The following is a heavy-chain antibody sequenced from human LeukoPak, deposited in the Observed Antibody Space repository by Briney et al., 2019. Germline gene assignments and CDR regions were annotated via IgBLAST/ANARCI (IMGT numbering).Heavy chain of an antibody. V-gene: IGHV4-34*01. CDR2: INHSGST. Sequence: TSETLSLTCAVYGGSFSGYYWSWIRQPPGKGLEWIGEINHSGSTNYNPSLKSRVTISVDTSKNQFSLTLSSVTAADTAVYYCARLETYRGVMRYYYYYMDVWGKGTTVTISS. J-gene: IGHJ6*03. CDR1: GGSFSGYY. CDR3: ARLETYRGVMRYYYYYMDV. D-gene: IGHD3-10*01.